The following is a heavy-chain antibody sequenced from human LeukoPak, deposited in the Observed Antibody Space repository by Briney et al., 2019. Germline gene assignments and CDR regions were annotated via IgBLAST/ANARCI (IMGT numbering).Heavy chain of an antibody. CDR1: GGSLSGYY. CDR3: ARGYYYGDYADY. J-gene: IGHJ4*02. V-gene: IGHV4-34*01. D-gene: IGHD4-17*01. Sequence: PSETLSLTCAVYGGSLSGYYWSWIRQPPGKGLEWIGEINHSGSTNYNPSLKSRLTISVDTSKNQLSLKLSSVTAADTAVYYCARGYYYGDYADYWGQGTLVTVSS. CDR2: INHSGST.